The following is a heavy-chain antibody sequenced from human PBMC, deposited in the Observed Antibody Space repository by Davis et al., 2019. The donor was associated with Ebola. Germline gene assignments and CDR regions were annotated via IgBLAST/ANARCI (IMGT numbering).Heavy chain of an antibody. V-gene: IGHV1-46*01. Sequence: ASVKVSCKASGYTFTSYYMHWVRQAPGQGLEWMGIINPSGGSTSYAQKFQGRVTITADESTSTAYMELSSLRSEDTAVYYCAREGASEYCSGGSCYFDYWGQGTLVTVSS. CDR2: INPSGGST. CDR3: AREGASEYCSGGSCYFDY. CDR1: GYTFTSYY. J-gene: IGHJ4*02. D-gene: IGHD2-15*01.